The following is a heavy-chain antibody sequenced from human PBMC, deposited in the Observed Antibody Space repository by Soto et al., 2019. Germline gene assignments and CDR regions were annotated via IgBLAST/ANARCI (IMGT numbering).Heavy chain of an antibody. V-gene: IGHV1-18*01. CDR2: IGADNGDT. CDR1: GYTFSTYG. J-gene: IGHJ5*02. D-gene: IGHD1-1*01. CDR3: ARDWKGAEGLDP. Sequence: QVQLVQSGAEVKKTGASVKVSCKASGYTFSTYGFSWVRQAPGQGLEWMGWIGADNGDTNYAQNFQGRVTMTTDTSTNKYYMELRSLTSDDTAVYFCARDWKGAEGLDPWGQGTLVTVSS.